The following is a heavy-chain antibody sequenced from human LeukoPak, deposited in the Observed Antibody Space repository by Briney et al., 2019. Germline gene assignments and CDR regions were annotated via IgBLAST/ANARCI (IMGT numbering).Heavy chain of an antibody. Sequence: GASVKVSCKASGYTFTGYYMHWVRQAPGQGLEWMGWINPNSGGTNYAQKFQGRVTMTRDTSISTAYMELGSPRSEDTAVYYCARDPSFPMVRGVIGNAFDIWGQGTMVTVSS. D-gene: IGHD3-10*01. CDR2: INPNSGGT. J-gene: IGHJ3*02. CDR1: GYTFTGYY. CDR3: ARDPSFPMVRGVIGNAFDI. V-gene: IGHV1-2*02.